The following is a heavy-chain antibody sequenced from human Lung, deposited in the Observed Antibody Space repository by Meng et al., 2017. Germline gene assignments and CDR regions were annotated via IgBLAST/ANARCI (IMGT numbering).Heavy chain of an antibody. D-gene: IGHD5-12*01. V-gene: IGHV3-15*01. CDR1: GFTFSTAY. Sequence: EVSLVGAGGGLVKPGGCLILSCEGSGFTFSTAYMTWVRQVPGKRLEWVGRIKSKPDGETIDYAAPVKGRFTISRDDSKNTVYLQMNSLKSEDTAVYYCSGHIDYWGQGTLVTVSS. J-gene: IGHJ4*02. CDR2: IKSKPDGETI. CDR3: SGHIDY.